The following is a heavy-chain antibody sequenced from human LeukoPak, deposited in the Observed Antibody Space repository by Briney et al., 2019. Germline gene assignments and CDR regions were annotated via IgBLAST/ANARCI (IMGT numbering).Heavy chain of an antibody. V-gene: IGHV5-51*01. CDR3: ARRTFSGGLNDAFDI. D-gene: IGHD3-10*01. J-gene: IGHJ3*02. Sequence: PGESLKISCKGSGYSFTSYWIGWVRQMPGKGLEWMGIIYPGDSDTRYSPSFQGQVTISADKSISTAYLQWSSLKASDTAMYYCARRTFSGGLNDAFDIWGQGTMVTVSS. CDR2: IYPGDSDT. CDR1: GYSFTSYW.